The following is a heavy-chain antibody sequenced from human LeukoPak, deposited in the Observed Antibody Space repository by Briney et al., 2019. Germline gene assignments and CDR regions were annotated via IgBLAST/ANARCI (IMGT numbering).Heavy chain of an antibody. CDR3: ARRPLGGYGYFDY. CDR2: VYYSGST. D-gene: IGHD5-12*01. J-gene: IGHJ4*02. Sequence: PSETLSLTGTVSGGSISSLSYYWGWIRQPPGKGLEWIGSVYYSGSTYYNPALKSRVTISVDTSKNQFFLKVSSVTAADTAVFYCARRPLGGYGYFDYWGQGTLVTVSS. CDR1: GGSISSLSYY. V-gene: IGHV4-39*01.